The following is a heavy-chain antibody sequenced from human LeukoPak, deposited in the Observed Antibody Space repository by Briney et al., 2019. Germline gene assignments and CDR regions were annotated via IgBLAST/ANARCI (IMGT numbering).Heavy chain of an antibody. D-gene: IGHD3-10*01. J-gene: IGHJ6*02. Sequence: SETLSLTCSVSGGSISGDGYHWGWIRRPPGKGLEGLGSVHYTGSTCYKTSLKSRLTVDMDASRNQFSLRLSSVTAADTAVYYCARTSHSGYMVRGVLYYGMDVWGQGTTVTVSS. V-gene: IGHV4-39*01. CDR3: ARTSHSGYMVRGVLYYGMDV. CDR2: VHYTGST. CDR1: GGSISGDGYH.